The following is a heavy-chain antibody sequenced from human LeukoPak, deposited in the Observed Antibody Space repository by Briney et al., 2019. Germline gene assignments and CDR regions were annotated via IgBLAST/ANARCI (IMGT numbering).Heavy chain of an antibody. V-gene: IGHV4-4*09. CDR3: ARHPTYYDFWSGSYYYYYMDV. CDR2: IYTSGST. D-gene: IGHD3-3*01. J-gene: IGHJ6*03. Sequence: PSETLSLTCTVSGASISSYYWSWIRQPPGKGLEWLGYIYTSGSTNYNPSLKSRVTISVDTSKNQFSLKLSSVTAADTAVYYCARHPTYYDFWSGSYYYYYMDVWGKGTTVTVSS. CDR1: GASISSYY.